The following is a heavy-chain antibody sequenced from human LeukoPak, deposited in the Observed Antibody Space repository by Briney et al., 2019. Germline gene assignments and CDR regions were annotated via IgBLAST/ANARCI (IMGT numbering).Heavy chain of an antibody. D-gene: IGHD3-10*01. CDR3: SRALRGSGEFDY. J-gene: IGHJ4*02. CDR1: GDSVSSNSVA. Sequence: SQTLSLTCAISGDSVSSNSVAWNWIRQSPSRDLEWLGRTYCRSKWYNDYAVSVKSRITINPDTSKNQFSLQLNSVTPEDTAVYYCSRALRGSGEFDYWGQGTLVTVSS. V-gene: IGHV6-1*01. CDR2: TYCRSKWYN.